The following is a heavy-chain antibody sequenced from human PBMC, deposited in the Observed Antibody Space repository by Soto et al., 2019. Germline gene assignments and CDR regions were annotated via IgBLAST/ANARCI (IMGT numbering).Heavy chain of an antibody. CDR1: GCSISSGYYS. CDR3: ARVSLQQLYPHWFDP. V-gene: IGHV4-30-2*01. CDR2: IYHSGST. D-gene: IGHD2-2*02. J-gene: IGHJ5*02. Sequence: KPAETLSLTCAVSGCSISSGYYSWSWTRQPPGKGLEWIGDIYHSGSTYYNPSLKSRVTISVDRSKNQFSLKLSSGTAADTAVYFCARVSLQQLYPHWFDPWGKGTLFPVS.